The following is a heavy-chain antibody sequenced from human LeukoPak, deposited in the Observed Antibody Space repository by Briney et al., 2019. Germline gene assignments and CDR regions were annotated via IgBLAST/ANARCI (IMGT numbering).Heavy chain of an antibody. Sequence: ASVKISCKASGYTFTSYGISWVRQAPGQGPEWMGWISAYNGNTKYAQKLQGRGTMTTDTSTSTAYMELRSLRSDDTAVYYCARDGPYYGSGRGSAFDIWGQGTMVTVSS. V-gene: IGHV1-18*01. J-gene: IGHJ3*02. D-gene: IGHD3-10*01. CDR1: GYTFTSYG. CDR3: ARDGPYYGSGRGSAFDI. CDR2: ISAYNGNT.